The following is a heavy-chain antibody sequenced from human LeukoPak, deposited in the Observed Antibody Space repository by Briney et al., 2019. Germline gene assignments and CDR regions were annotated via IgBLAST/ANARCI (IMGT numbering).Heavy chain of an antibody. CDR1: GFSFSDYD. V-gene: IGHV3-11*05. CDR3: AREAPSRYCSGGTCYVDY. CDR2: ISGRSSDT. Sequence: PGGSPRLSCAASGFSFSDYDMSWIRKAPGKGLEWVSYISGRSSDTNYADSVKGRFTISRDHAKTSLYLQMNSLRAEDTAEYYCAREAPSRYCSGGTCYVDYWGQGTLVTVSS. D-gene: IGHD2-15*01. J-gene: IGHJ4*02.